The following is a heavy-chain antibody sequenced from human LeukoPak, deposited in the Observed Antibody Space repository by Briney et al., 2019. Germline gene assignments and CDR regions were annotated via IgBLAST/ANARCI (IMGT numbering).Heavy chain of an antibody. Sequence: GESLRLSCAASGFTFSSYAMSWVRQAPGKGLEWVSGISTSGGSSSYADSVKGRFTISRDNPRNTLYMLMNSLRAEDTALYYCAIMHPYYDGSGYWVQWVQGTLVTVSS. CDR1: GFTFSSYA. V-gene: IGHV3-23*01. D-gene: IGHD3-22*01. CDR2: ISTSGGSS. CDR3: AIMHPYYDGSGYWVQ. J-gene: IGHJ4*02.